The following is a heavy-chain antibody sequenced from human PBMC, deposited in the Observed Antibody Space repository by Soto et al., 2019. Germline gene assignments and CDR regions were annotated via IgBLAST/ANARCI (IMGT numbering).Heavy chain of an antibody. Sequence: SVKVSCKASGYTFTSYAMHWVRQAPGQRLEWIGWIVVGSGNTNYAQKFQERVTITRDMSTSTAYMELSSLRSEDTAVYYCAAGVGATTSKGLDAFDIWGQGTMVTVSS. CDR2: IVVGSGNT. V-gene: IGHV1-58*02. CDR1: GYTFTSYA. J-gene: IGHJ3*02. CDR3: AAGVGATTSKGLDAFDI. D-gene: IGHD1-26*01.